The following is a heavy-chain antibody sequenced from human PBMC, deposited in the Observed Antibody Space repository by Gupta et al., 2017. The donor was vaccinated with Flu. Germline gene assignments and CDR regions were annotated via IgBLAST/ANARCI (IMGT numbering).Heavy chain of an antibody. V-gene: IGHV1-69*01. CDR3: ARSRNYYYYGMDV. Sequence: RQAPGQGLEWMGGIIPIFGTANYAQKFQGRVTITADESTSTAYMELSSLRSEDTAVYYCARSRNYYYYGMDVWGQGTTVTVSS. CDR2: IIPIFGTA. J-gene: IGHJ6*02.